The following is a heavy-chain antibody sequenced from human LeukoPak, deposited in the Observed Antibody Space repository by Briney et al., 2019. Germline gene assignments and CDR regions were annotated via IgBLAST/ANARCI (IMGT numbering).Heavy chain of an antibody. Sequence: GGSLRLSCAASGFTVSSNYMSWVRQVPGKGLVWVSRINRDGSSRNYADSVKGRFTISRDNAKNTLYLQMNSLKAEDTAVYYCARVVVGANNWFDTWGQGTLVTVSS. CDR1: GFTVSSNY. V-gene: IGHV3-74*01. J-gene: IGHJ5*02. CDR3: ARVVVGANNWFDT. D-gene: IGHD1-26*01. CDR2: INRDGSSR.